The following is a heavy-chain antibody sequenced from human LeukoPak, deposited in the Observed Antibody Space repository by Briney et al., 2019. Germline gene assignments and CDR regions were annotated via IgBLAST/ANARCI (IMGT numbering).Heavy chain of an antibody. J-gene: IGHJ4*02. CDR3: ARDQGSLTRSWYTGY. CDR1: GYTFTGYH. V-gene: IGHV1-2*06. CDR2: INPYSGDT. Sequence: AAVTVSLKASGYTFTGYHIQWVRQAPGPGREWMGRINPYSGDTNFAQKFQGRVNMTRDTSITTAYMDLSSLTPDDTAVYFCARDQGSLTRSWYTGYWGQGTQVTVSS. D-gene: IGHD6-13*01.